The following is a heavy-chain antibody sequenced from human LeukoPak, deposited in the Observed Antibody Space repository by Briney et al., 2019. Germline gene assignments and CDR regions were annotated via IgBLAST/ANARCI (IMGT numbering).Heavy chain of an antibody. D-gene: IGHD3-10*01. Sequence: NLSITCNVAARSISSGGYSWSWIGQLPGQSRGCIGYIYSSGSTYYNPSLKSRVTISVDTSKNQFSLKLSSVTAADTAVYYCARGRYYNVFFDYWGQGTLVTVSS. CDR2: IYSSGST. CDR1: ARSISSGGYS. V-gene: IGHV4-31*03. J-gene: IGHJ4*02. CDR3: ARGRYYNVFFDY.